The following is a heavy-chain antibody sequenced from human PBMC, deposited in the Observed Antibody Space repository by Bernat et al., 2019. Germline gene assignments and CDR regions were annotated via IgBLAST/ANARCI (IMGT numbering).Heavy chain of an antibody. V-gene: IGHV3-30*04. D-gene: IGHD6-25*01. J-gene: IGHJ6*02. Sequence: VQLVESGGGVVQPGRSLRLSCVASGFTFSDYSLHWVRQAPCKGLEWVAVVSYDGRNKYYADSVQARFIISRDDSENTLYLQMDSLKSEDTAVYYCVRDGAALYYYHGMDVWGRGTTVTVSS. CDR1: GFTFSDYS. CDR2: VSYDGRNK. CDR3: VRDGAALYYYHGMDV.